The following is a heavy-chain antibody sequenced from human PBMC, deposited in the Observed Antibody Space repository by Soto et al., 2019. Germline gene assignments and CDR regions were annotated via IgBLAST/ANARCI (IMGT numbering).Heavy chain of an antibody. J-gene: IGHJ6*03. CDR2: TYYRSKWYN. Sequence: SQTLSLTCAISGDSVSSNSAAWNWIRQSPSRGLEWLGRTYYRSKWYNDYAVSVKSRITINPDTSKNQFSLQLNSVTPEDTAVYYCARGTFKPPNYYYYYMDVWGKGTTVTVSS. CDR3: ARGTFKPPNYYYYYMDV. V-gene: IGHV6-1*01. CDR1: GDSVSSNSAA.